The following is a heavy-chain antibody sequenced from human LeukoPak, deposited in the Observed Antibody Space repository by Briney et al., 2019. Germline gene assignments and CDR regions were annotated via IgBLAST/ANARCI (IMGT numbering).Heavy chain of an antibody. Sequence: PGGSLRLSCAASGFAFDDYAMHWVRQAPGKGLEWVSGISWNSGSIGYADSVKGRFTISRDNAKNSLYLQMNSLRAEDTAVYYCARYFDWFCDYWGQGTLVTVSS. CDR1: GFAFDDYA. CDR2: ISWNSGSI. CDR3: ARYFDWFCDY. D-gene: IGHD3-9*01. V-gene: IGHV3-9*01. J-gene: IGHJ4*02.